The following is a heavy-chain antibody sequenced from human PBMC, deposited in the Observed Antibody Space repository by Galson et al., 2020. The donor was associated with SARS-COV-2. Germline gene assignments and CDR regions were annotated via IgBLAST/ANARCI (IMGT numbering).Heavy chain of an antibody. D-gene: IGHD2-8*01. CDR2: NYYRWRT. V-gene: IGHV4-39*01. CDR3: GRHKPNGDWWYYYGMDV. J-gene: IGHJ6*04. CDR1: CDSINNRRSY. Sequence: SQTLSLTCTISCDSINNRRSYWGWRRPRPGKGLEWIGKNYYRWRTYYNPSHRPLVTLSGDTSKNNFSLRLRPVTAADTAVYYCGRHKPNGDWWYYYGMDVWGKGTTVTVSS.